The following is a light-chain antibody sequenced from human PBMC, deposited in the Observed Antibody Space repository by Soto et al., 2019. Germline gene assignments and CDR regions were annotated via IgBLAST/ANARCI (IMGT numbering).Light chain of an antibody. V-gene: IGKV3-15*01. CDR1: QSLRSS. CDR3: QQYNNWPQT. Sequence: ETMMTQSPDTLSVSLGERATLSCRASQSLRSSLAWYQQEPGQAPRLLIYDASTRATGIPARFSGSGSGTDFTLTISGLQSEDFAVYYCQQYNNWPQTFGQGTKVEIK. CDR2: DAS. J-gene: IGKJ1*01.